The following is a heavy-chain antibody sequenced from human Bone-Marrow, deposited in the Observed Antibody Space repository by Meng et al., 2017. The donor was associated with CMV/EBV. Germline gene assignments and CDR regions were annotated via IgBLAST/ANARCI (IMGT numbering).Heavy chain of an antibody. Sequence: GGSLRLSCAASGFTFSSYWMHWVRQAPGKGLVWVSRINSDGTSTSYADSVKGRFTISRDNAKNTLYLQVNSLRAEDTAVYYCARNHRSGYYARTPDAFDYWGQGTLVTVSS. V-gene: IGHV3-74*01. CDR2: INSDGTST. CDR3: ARNHRSGYYARTPDAFDY. D-gene: IGHD5-12*01. CDR1: GFTFSSYW. J-gene: IGHJ4*02.